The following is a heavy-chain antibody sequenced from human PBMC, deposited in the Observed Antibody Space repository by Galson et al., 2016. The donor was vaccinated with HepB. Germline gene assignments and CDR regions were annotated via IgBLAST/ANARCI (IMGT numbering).Heavy chain of an antibody. D-gene: IGHD3-10*01. CDR1: GFTFSDYG. CDR2: IRHDGSQK. V-gene: IGHV3-33*01. CDR3: ARDASGSRADFDY. Sequence: SLRLSCAASGFTFSDYGMHWVRQPPGKGLEWVASIRHDGSQKFYADSVKGRFTISRDNSKNTVHLQMNSLRAVDTAVYYCARDASGSRADFDYWGQGIPVTVSS. J-gene: IGHJ4*02.